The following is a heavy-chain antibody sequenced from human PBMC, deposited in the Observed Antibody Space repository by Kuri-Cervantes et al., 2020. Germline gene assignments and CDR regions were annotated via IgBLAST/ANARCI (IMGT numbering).Heavy chain of an antibody. D-gene: IGHD3-10*01. CDR1: GFTFSSYG. CDR2: ISYDGSNK. J-gene: IGHJ6*02. CDR3: AKEHMVRGLFNYYYYYGMDV. V-gene: IGHV3-30*18. Sequence: GESLKISCAASGFTFSSYGMHWVRQAPGKGLEWVAVISYDGSNKYYADSVKGRFTISRDNSKNTLYLQMNSLRAEDTAVYYCAKEHMVRGLFNYYYYYGMDVWGQGTTVTVSS.